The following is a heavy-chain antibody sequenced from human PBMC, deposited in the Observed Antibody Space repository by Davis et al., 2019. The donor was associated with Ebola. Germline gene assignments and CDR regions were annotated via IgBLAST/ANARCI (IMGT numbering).Heavy chain of an antibody. D-gene: IGHD5-12*01. CDR3: RGGSGYDRRAGGYYYGLDV. V-gene: IGHV4-34*01. J-gene: IGHJ6*02. CDR1: GGSFSGYY. CDR2: INHSGST. Sequence: PSETLSLTCAVYGGSFSGYYWSWIRQPPGKGLEWIGEINHSGSTNYNPSLKSRVTISVDTSKNQFSLKLSSVTAAATAVYSCRGGSGYDRRAGGYYYGLDVWGQGTTVTVSS.